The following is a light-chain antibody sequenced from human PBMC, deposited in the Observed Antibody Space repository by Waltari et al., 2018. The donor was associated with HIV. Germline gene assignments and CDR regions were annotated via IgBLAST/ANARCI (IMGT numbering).Light chain of an antibody. Sequence: NFMLTQPHSVSESPGKTVTISCPRSSGSIASNYVQWYQQRPGSAPTAVIYEHNQRASGVPDRFSGSVDSSSNSASLTSSGLKTEDEADYYCQSSYTNNQVFGGGTKLTVL. CDR3: QSSYTNNQV. CDR2: EHN. J-gene: IGLJ3*02. CDR1: SGSIASNY. V-gene: IGLV6-57*03.